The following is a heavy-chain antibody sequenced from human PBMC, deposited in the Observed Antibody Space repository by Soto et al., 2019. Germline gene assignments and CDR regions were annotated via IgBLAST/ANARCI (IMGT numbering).Heavy chain of an antibody. CDR2: ISSSSSYI. V-gene: IGHV3-21*01. D-gene: IGHD5-18*01. J-gene: IGHJ6*02. CDR1: GFTFSSYS. Sequence: EVQLVESGGGLVKPGGSLRLSCAASGFTFSSYSMNWVRQAPGKGLEWVSSISSSSSYIYYADSVKGRFTISRDNAKNSLYLQMNSLRAEDTAVYYCAREKDSHYYYYGMDVWGQGTTVTVSS. CDR3: AREKDSHYYYYGMDV.